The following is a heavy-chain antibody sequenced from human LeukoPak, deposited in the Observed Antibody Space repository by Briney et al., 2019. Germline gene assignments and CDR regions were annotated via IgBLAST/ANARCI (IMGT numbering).Heavy chain of an antibody. CDR2: INLDGSEK. CDR1: GFTFSSYW. CDR3: ARTRLSCDC. V-gene: IGHV3-7*01. D-gene: IGHD2/OR15-2a*01. Sequence: GGSLRLSCAASGFTFSSYWMTWVRQAPGKGLEWVASINLDGSEKDYVDSVEGRFAISRDNAKKSLFLQMNSLRDEDTAVYYCARTRLSCDCWGQGTLVTVSS. J-gene: IGHJ4*02.